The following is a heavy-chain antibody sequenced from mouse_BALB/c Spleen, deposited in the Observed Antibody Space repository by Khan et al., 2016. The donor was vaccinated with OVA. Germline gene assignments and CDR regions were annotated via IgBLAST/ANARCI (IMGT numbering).Heavy chain of an antibody. CDR1: GYTFSTYW. CDR3: ARDRIDY. Sequence: VQLQESGPDQAKPAPSVKMSCKTSGYTFSTYWMHWVKQRPGQGLEWIGYINPTSGYTGYNEKFKNKATLSADKSSSPAYMQLTTLTSEYSAGYYCARDRIDYWGQGTTVTVSS. J-gene: IGHJ2*01. CDR2: INPTSGYT. V-gene: IGHV1-7*01.